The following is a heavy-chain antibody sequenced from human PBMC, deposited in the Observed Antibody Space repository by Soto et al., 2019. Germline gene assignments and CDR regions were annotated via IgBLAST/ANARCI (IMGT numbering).Heavy chain of an antibody. CDR1: GYTFTSYD. Sequence: GASVKVSCKASGYTFTSYDINWVRQATGQGLEWMGWMNPNSGNTGYAQKFQGRVTMTRNTSISTAYMELSSLRSEDTAVYYCARVGITIFGDYYYGMDVWGQGTTVNV. D-gene: IGHD3-3*01. V-gene: IGHV1-8*01. J-gene: IGHJ6*02. CDR3: ARVGITIFGDYYYGMDV. CDR2: MNPNSGNT.